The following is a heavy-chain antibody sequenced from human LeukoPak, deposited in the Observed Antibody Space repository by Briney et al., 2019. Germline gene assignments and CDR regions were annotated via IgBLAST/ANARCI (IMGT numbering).Heavy chain of an antibody. CDR1: GGTFSSYA. V-gene: IGHV1-69*05. CDR2: IIPIFGTA. Sequence: SVKVSCKASGGTFSSYAISWVRQAPGQGLEWMGRIIPIFGTANYAQKFQGRVTITTDESTSAAYMELSSLRSEDTAVYYCASRYSSGWYYNGLDYWGQGTLVTVSS. CDR3: ASRYSSGWYYNGLDY. J-gene: IGHJ4*02. D-gene: IGHD6-19*01.